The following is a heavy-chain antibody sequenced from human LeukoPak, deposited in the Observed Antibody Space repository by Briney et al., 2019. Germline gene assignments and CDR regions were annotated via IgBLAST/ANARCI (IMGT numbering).Heavy chain of an antibody. Sequence: GESLKISRKGSGYIFTNYWIAWVRQMPGKGLEWVGIISPGDSDTRYSPSFQGQVTISADKSISTAYLQWSSLRASDTAMYYCARLAGSPTSGDAFDIWGQGTMVTVSS. V-gene: IGHV5-51*01. D-gene: IGHD3-10*01. CDR2: ISPGDSDT. CDR3: ARLAGSPTSGDAFDI. CDR1: GYIFTNYW. J-gene: IGHJ3*02.